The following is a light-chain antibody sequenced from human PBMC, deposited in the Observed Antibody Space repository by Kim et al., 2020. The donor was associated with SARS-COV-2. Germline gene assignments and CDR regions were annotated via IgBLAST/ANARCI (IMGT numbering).Light chain of an antibody. CDR1: NSDVGTLNL. J-gene: IGLJ1*01. V-gene: IGLV2-23*02. CDR3: CSYAGSRTYV. CDR2: EVN. Sequence: QSASVSGSPGQTITISCTGTNSDVGTLNLVSWYQQHPGKAPKVLLYEVNNRPSGISSRFSGSKSGNTASLTISGLQAEDEADYYCCSYAGSRTYVFGTGTKVTVL.